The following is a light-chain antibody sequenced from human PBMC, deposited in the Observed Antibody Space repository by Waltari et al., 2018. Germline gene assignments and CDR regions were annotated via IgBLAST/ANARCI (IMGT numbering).Light chain of an antibody. CDR3: MQLTEVPWT. Sequence: DMVMTQTPPPSPVSLGRPASIPCKSSQSLVHRDGSTYFSWLHQGPGQPPRLLLYTVSNRFSGVPDRLSGSGALTDFTLRNSRVQPEDVGVYYCMQLTEVPWTFGQGTQVEIK. CDR2: TVS. CDR1: QSLVHRDGSTY. V-gene: IGKV2-24*01. J-gene: IGKJ1*01.